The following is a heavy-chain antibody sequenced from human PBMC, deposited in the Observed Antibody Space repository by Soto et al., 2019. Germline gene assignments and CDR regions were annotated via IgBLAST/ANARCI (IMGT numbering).Heavy chain of an antibody. CDR3: VKYYFDSSGKPGLNAFDS. CDR1: RFTFSTYA. Sequence: GGSLRLSCLASRFTFSTYAMHWVRQAPGKGLEYVSTISSNGGITYSADSVKGRFTISRDNSKNTLYLQMSSLRAEDTAVYYCVKYYFDSSGKPGLNAFDSWGQGTMVTV. V-gene: IGHV3-64D*06. CDR2: ISSNGGIT. J-gene: IGHJ3*02. D-gene: IGHD3-22*01.